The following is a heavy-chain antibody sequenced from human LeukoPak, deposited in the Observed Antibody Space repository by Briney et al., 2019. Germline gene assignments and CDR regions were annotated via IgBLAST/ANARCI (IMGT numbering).Heavy chain of an antibody. D-gene: IGHD3-9*01. V-gene: IGHV1-2*02. CDR1: GYTFTDYY. J-gene: IGHJ3*02. CDR2: INPNNGGA. Sequence: ASVKVSCKASGYTFTDYYIHWVRQAPGQGLEWMGWINPNNGGAKYAQKFQGGVTMTRDTTINVVYVEVSSLTSDDTAVYFCVKGSPGGGSYKKAFDIWGQGTMVTVPS. CDR3: VKGSPGGGSYKKAFDI.